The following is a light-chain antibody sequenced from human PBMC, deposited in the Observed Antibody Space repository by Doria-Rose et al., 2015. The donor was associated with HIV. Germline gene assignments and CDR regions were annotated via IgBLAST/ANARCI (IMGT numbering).Light chain of an antibody. CDR1: QSFSSTC. CDR2: DGS. V-gene: IGKV3-20*01. CDR3: HQYGTSWT. J-gene: IGKJ1*01. Sequence: TQSPGTLSLSPGERATLSCRASQSFSSTCLAWYQQKPGQAPSLLIYDGSTRATGIPDRFSARWSGTDFTLTINRLEPEDFAVYYCHQYGTSWTFGQGTKVEI.